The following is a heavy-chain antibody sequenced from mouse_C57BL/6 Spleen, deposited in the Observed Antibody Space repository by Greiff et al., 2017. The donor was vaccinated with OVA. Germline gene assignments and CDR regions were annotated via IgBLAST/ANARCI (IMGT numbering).Heavy chain of an antibody. CDR2: IWRGGST. V-gene: IGHV2-2*01. CDR3: ARGRGDYWYFEV. Sequence: QVQLQQSGPGLVQPSQSLSISCTASGFSFTSYGVHWVRQSPGKGLEWLGVIWRGGSTDYNAAFISRLSISKDNSKSQVFFKMNSLQADDTAIYYCARGRGDYWYFEVWGTGTTVTVSS. J-gene: IGHJ1*03. CDR1: GFSFTSYG.